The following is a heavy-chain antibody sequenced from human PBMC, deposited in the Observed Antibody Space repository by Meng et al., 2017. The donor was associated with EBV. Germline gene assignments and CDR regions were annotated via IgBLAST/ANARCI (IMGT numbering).Heavy chain of an antibody. CDR3: ARVSPKRYFDYLAPPDY. CDR2: LHHSGST. J-gene: IGHJ4*02. CDR1: GGSVNGYF. V-gene: IGHV4-34*01. D-gene: IGHD3-9*01. Sequence: QVQLQQWGAGLLKPSETLSLTCAVYGGSVNGYFWSWIRQPPGKGLEWIGELHHSGSTNYNPSLKSRLRISVDTSKNQFSPNLTSVTAADTAVYYCARVSPKRYFDYLAPPDYWGQGTLVTVSS.